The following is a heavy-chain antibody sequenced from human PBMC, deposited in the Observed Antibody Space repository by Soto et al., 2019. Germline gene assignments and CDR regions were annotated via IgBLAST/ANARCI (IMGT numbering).Heavy chain of an antibody. CDR1: GNIFANSW. D-gene: IGHD1-1*01. J-gene: IGHJ3*02. CDR3: ARRGNDFNDAFDI. CDR2: IYPGDSDT. Sequence: GESLKISCKGSGNIFANSWIGWVRQMSGKGLEWMGIIYPGDSDTRYSPSFQGQVTISADKSLITAYLQWSRLKASDTAIYYCARRGNDFNDAFDIWGQGTMVTVSS. V-gene: IGHV5-51*01.